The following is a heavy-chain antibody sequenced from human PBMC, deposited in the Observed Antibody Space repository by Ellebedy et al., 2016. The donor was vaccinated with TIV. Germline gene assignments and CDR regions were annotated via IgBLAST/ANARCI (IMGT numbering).Heavy chain of an antibody. CDR2: IYYSGST. Sequence: SETLSLTCTVSGGPISSYYWSWIRQPPGKGLEWIGYIYYSGSTNYNPSLKSRVTISVDTSKNQFSLKLSSVTAADTAVYYCARHQTTVVTNWFDPWGQGTLVTVSS. D-gene: IGHD4-23*01. J-gene: IGHJ5*02. V-gene: IGHV4-59*08. CDR1: GGPISSYY. CDR3: ARHQTTVVTNWFDP.